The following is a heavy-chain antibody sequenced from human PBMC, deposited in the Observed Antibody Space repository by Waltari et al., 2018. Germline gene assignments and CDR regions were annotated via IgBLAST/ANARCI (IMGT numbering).Heavy chain of an antibody. CDR2: IKQDGSEK. J-gene: IGHJ4*02. D-gene: IGHD6-13*01. Sequence: EVQLVESGGGLVQPGGSLRLSCAASGFTFSSYWMSWFRRAPGKGLEWVANIKQDGSEKYYVDSVKGRFTISRDNAKNSLYLQMNSLRAEDTAVYYCARCSWDSSSWYRYWGQGTLVTVSS. CDR1: GFTFSSYW. V-gene: IGHV3-7*01. CDR3: ARCSWDSSSWYRY.